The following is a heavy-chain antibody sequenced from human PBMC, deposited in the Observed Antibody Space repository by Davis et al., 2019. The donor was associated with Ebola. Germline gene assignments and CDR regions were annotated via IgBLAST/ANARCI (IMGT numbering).Heavy chain of an antibody. CDR1: GFIFSSYV. J-gene: IGHJ6*04. CDR3: ARDPSGGSGWSVGYYGMDV. Sequence: PGGSLRLSCAASGFIFSSYVMSWVRQAPGKGLEWVSTLGTSADTYYADSVKGRFIISRDNYENTLYLQMNSLRVEDTAVYFCARDPSGGSGWSVGYYGMDVWGKGTTVTVSS. CDR2: LGTSADT. V-gene: IGHV3-23*01. D-gene: IGHD6-19*01.